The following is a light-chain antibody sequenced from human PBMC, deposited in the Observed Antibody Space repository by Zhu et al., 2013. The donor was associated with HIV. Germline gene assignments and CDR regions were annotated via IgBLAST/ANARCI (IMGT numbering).Light chain of an antibody. J-gene: IGKJ2*01. CDR3: EQYDALPYT. Sequence: DIQMTQSPSTLSASVGDRVTLTCRASQTISTWLAWYQHKPGKAPKVLTFDASKLERGVPSRFSGSGSGTHFSFTINTLQPEDFATYFCEQYDALPYTFGPGT. CDR2: DAS. V-gene: IGKV1-5*01. CDR1: QTISTW.